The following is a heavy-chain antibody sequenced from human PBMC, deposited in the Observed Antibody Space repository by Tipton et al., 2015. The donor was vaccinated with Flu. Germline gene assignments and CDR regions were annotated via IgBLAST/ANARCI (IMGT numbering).Heavy chain of an antibody. D-gene: IGHD3-10*01. Sequence: LRLSCAVSVYSINSGYFWGWIRQPPGKGLEWIGSMSHSGRTYYNPSLKSRVTISADTWKTQFSLKLGSVTAADTAVYYCARLTYYYGSGTSDCWGQGTLLTVSS. V-gene: IGHV4-38-2*01. J-gene: IGHJ4*02. CDR3: ARLTYYYGSGTSDC. CDR1: VYSINSGYF. CDR2: MSHSGRT.